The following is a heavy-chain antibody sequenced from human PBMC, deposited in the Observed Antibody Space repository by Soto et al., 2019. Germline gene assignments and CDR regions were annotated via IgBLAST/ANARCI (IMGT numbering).Heavy chain of an antibody. Sequence: GGSLRLSCAASGFTFSSYAMHWFRQAPGKGLEYVSAISSNGGSTYYANSVKGRFTISRDNSKNTLYLQMGSLRAEDMAVYYCASPAYGSGSYYSYWGQGTLVTVSS. D-gene: IGHD3-10*01. CDR1: GFTFSSYA. CDR2: ISSNGGST. V-gene: IGHV3-64*01. J-gene: IGHJ4*02. CDR3: ASPAYGSGSYYSY.